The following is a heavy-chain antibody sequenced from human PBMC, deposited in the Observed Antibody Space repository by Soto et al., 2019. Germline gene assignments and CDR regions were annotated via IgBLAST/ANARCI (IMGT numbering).Heavy chain of an antibody. J-gene: IGHJ6*02. CDR3: TRDVYYYHSSGYPASEPYGVDV. CDR1: GFTSGDYA. CDR2: IRSKAYGGTT. V-gene: IGHV3-49*03. Sequence: SGGSLRLSCTASGFTSGDYAMSWFRQAPGKGLEWVGFIRSKAYGGTTEYAASVKGRFTISRDDSKSIAYLQMNSLKTEDTAVYYCTRDVYYYHSSGYPASEPYGVDVWGQGTTVTVSS. D-gene: IGHD3-22*01.